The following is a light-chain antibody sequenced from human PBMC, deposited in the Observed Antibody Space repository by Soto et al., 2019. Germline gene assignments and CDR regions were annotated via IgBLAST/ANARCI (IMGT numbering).Light chain of an antibody. V-gene: IGKV1-39*01. CDR1: QSISNY. CDR2: GAF. CDR3: QQSYSTPYT. Sequence: DIQMTQSPSSLSASVGDRVTITCRASQSISNYLNWYQQKRGKAPKLLMYGAFILQSGVPSRFRGSTSGTDFTLTITSLQPEDFAPYYCQQSYSTPYTFGQGTKLEIK. J-gene: IGKJ2*01.